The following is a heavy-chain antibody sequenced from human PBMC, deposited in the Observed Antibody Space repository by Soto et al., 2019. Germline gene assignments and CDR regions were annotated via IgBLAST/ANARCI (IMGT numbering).Heavy chain of an antibody. CDR2: IIPIVDRA. CDR3: ARDLAITVPAPMGY. V-gene: IGHV1-69*08. D-gene: IGHD2-2*01. J-gene: IGHJ4*02. Sequence: QVQLVQSGAEVKKPGSSVRVSCKASGGTFSTYTISWVRQAPGQGLEWMGRIIPIVDRANYAQKFQGRVTITADKSTSTAYMELSSLRSDDTAVYYFARDLAITVPAPMGYWGQGTLVTVSS. CDR1: GGTFSTYT.